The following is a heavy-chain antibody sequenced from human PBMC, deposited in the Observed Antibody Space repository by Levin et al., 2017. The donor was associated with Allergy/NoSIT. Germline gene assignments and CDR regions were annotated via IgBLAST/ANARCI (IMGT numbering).Heavy chain of an antibody. J-gene: IGHJ1*01. D-gene: IGHD6-19*01. CDR1: GFTFSSYN. CDR3: SRSSGGSGWYAVEYFQH. Sequence: GGSLRLSCAASGFTFSSYNMNWVRQAPGKGLEWVSSISSSSSYIYYADSVKGRFTITRDNAKNLLYLQMNSLRAEDTAVYYCSRSSGGSGWYAVEYFQHWGQGTLVTVSS. V-gene: IGHV3-21*01. CDR2: ISSSSSYI.